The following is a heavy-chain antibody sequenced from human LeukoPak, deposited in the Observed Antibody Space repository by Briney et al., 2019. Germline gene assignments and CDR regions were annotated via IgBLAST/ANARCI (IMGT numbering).Heavy chain of an antibody. V-gene: IGHV1-2*02. CDR1: GYTFTGYY. CDR3: ARSADVYYCGSGSPPHFDY. J-gene: IGHJ4*02. Sequence: ASVKVSCKASGYTFTGYYMHWVRQAPGRGLEWMGWINPNSGGTNYAQKFQGRVTMTRDTSISTAYMELSRLRSDDTAVYYCARSADVYYCGSGSPPHFDYWGQGTLVTVSS. D-gene: IGHD3-10*01. CDR2: INPNSGGT.